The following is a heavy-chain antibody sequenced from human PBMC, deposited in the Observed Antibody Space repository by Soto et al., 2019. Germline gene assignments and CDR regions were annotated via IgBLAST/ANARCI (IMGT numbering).Heavy chain of an antibody. CDR1: GFTFSTSA. CDR3: ATAISPGIVELGYFMDV. V-gene: IGHV3-23*01. Sequence: PGGSLRLSCAASGFTFSTSAMRWVRQAPGKGLEWVSTISGSAVNTYYADSVKGRFTISRDNSKNTLYLQMNSLRAEDTAVYYCATAISPGIVELGYFMDVWGKGTTVTVSS. J-gene: IGHJ6*03. D-gene: IGHD2-21*02. CDR2: ISGSAVNT.